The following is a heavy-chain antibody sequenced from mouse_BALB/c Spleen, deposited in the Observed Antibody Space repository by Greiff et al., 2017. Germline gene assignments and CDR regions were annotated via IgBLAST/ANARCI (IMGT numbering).Heavy chain of an antibody. D-gene: IGHD2-4*01. CDR2: ISYSGST. Sequence: EVKLVESGPGLVKPSQSLSLTCTVTGYSITSDYAWNWIRQFPGNKLEWMGYISYSGSTSYNPSLKSRISITRDTSKNQFFLQLNSVTTEDTATYYCARERDYDGAMDYWGQGTSVTVSS. J-gene: IGHJ4*01. CDR3: ARERDYDGAMDY. CDR1: GYSITSDYA. V-gene: IGHV3-2*02.